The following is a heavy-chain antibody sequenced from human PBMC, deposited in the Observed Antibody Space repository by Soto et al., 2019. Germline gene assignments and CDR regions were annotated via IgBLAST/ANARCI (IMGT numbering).Heavy chain of an antibody. CDR3: TRAYSSSFAD. CDR2: ISDAGGGT. J-gene: IGHJ4*02. Sequence: GGSLRLSCSASGFTFRIYTMLWVRQAPGKGLEYVSAISDAGGGTYYADSVKGRFTISRDNAKNSLYLQMDSLRVEDTAVYYCTRAYSSSFADWGQGTLVTVSS. D-gene: IGHD2-2*01. V-gene: IGHV3-64*04. CDR1: GFTFRIYT.